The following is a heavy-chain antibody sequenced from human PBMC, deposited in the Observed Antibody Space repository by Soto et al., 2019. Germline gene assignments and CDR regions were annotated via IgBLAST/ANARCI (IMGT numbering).Heavy chain of an antibody. J-gene: IGHJ6*02. CDR2: INSDGSST. D-gene: IGHD3-3*01. CDR3: ARDALYYDFWSGSPYYYYGMDV. Sequence: GGSLRLSCAASGFTFSSYWMHWVRQAPGKGLVWVSRINSDGSSTSYADSVKGRFTISRDNAKNTLYLQMNSLRAEDTAVYYCARDALYYDFWSGSPYYYYGMDVWGQGTTVSVSS. CDR1: GFTFSSYW. V-gene: IGHV3-74*01.